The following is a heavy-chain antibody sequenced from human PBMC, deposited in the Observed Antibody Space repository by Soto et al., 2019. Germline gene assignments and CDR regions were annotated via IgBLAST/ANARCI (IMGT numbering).Heavy chain of an antibody. J-gene: IGHJ4*02. D-gene: IGHD6-6*01. V-gene: IGHV3-66*01. CDR3: ARDLTISDYRSSGALGL. CDR1: GFTVSGHY. CDR2: IYSGGST. Sequence: EVQPVESGGGLVQPGGSLRLSCAVSGFTVSGHYMSWVRQAPGKGLEWVSVIYSGGSTYYANSVTGRFTISRANSRNTVYLQMNRLRAEDTAVYYCARDLTISDYRSSGALGLWGQGTLVSVSS.